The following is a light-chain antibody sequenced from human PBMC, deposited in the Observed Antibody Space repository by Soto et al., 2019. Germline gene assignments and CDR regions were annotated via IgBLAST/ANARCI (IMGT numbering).Light chain of an antibody. CDR1: SSDVGGYNY. Sequence: QSALTQFPSASGSPGQSVTISCTGTSSDVGGYNYVSWYQQHPGKAPKLMMYEVNKRPSGVPDRFSGSKSGNTASLTVSGLQAEDEADYYCNSYAGSNFLVFGGGTKVTVL. CDR3: NSYAGSNFLV. V-gene: IGLV2-8*01. J-gene: IGLJ2*01. CDR2: EVN.